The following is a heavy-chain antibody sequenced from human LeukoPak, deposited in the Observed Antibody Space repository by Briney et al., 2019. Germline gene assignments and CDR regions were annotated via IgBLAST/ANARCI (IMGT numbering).Heavy chain of an antibody. J-gene: IGHJ4*02. D-gene: IGHD6-13*01. CDR2: ISSSSAK. CDR1: GFTFSSYT. Sequence: GGSLRLSCAASGFTFSSYTINWVRQAPGKGLEWVSYISSSSAKYYADSVKGRFTISRDNARNSLYLQMDSLRAEDTAVYYCVAAGNWGQGTLVTVSS. V-gene: IGHV3-48*04. CDR3: VAAGN.